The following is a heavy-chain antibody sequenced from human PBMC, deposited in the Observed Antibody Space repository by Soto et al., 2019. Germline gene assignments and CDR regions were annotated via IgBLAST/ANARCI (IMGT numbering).Heavy chain of an antibody. CDR3: ARHVNYSDY. CDR1: GGSISSSSYY. V-gene: IGHV4-39*01. J-gene: IGHJ4*02. Sequence: SSETLSLTCSVSGGSISSSSYYWGWIRQPPGKGLEWIGSIYYSGSTNYNPSLKSRVTISVDTSKNQFSLELSSVTAADTAVYYYARHVNYSDYWGQGTLVTVSS. CDR2: IYYSGST.